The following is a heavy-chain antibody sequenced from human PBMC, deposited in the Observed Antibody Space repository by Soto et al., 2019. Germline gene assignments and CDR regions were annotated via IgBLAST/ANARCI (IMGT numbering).Heavy chain of an antibody. D-gene: IGHD2-15*01. Sequence: SVKVSCKASGYTFSSYSMQWVRQAPGQRLEWMGWINAGNGNTKYSQKFQGRVTITSDSSASTAYMELSSLKSEDTAVYYCARSVKVAGVSWRKYYYYYYGMDVWGQGTTVTVSS. V-gene: IGHV1-3*01. CDR2: INAGNGNT. CDR1: GYTFSSYS. J-gene: IGHJ6*02. CDR3: ARSVKVAGVSWRKYYYYYYGMDV.